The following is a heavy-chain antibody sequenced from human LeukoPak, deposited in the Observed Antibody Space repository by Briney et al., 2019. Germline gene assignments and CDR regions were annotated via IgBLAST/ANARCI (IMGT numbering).Heavy chain of an antibody. Sequence: ASLKVSCKASGYTLTNYYMHWVRQAPGQGLEWMGWINPNSGGTNYAQNFQGRVTMTRDTSISTAYMELSSLTSDDTAVYYCARTNMLDYWGQGTLVTVSS. V-gene: IGHV1-2*02. CDR3: ARTNMLDY. CDR1: GYTLTNYY. CDR2: INPNSGGT. D-gene: IGHD2-8*01. J-gene: IGHJ4*02.